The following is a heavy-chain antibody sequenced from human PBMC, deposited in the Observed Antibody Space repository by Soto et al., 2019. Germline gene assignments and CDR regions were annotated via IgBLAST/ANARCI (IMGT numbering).Heavy chain of an antibody. J-gene: IGHJ4*02. CDR3: ARSDYSNPSESGPIDY. CDR2: INPNSGGT. CDR1: GYTFTGYY. V-gene: IGHV1-2*04. D-gene: IGHD4-4*01. Sequence: ASVKVSCKASGYTFTGYYMHWVRQAPGQGLEWMGWINPNSGGTNYAQKFQGWVTMTRDTSISTAYMELSRLRSDDTAVYYCARSDYSNPSESGPIDYWGQGTLVTVSS.